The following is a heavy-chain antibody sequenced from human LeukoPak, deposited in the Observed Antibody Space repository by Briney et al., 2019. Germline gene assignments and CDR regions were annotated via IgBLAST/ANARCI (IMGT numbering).Heavy chain of an antibody. CDR2: VQHIGGET. Sequence: PGGSLRLSCAGSGFTFSNSWMGWVRQAPGKGLEWVANVQHIGGETYYVDSVKGRFTISRDNAKNSVYLQMNSLGADDTAVYHCATYSILNAREFRYWGQGTLVTVTS. CDR3: ATYSILNAREFRY. J-gene: IGHJ1*01. CDR1: GFTFSNSW. V-gene: IGHV3-7*01. D-gene: IGHD4-11*01.